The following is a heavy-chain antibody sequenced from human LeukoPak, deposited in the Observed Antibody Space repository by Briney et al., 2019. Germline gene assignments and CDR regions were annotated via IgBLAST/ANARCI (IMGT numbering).Heavy chain of an antibody. CDR1: GFTFSSYG. V-gene: IGHV3-33*06. Sequence: QAGGSLRLSCAASGFTFSSYGMHWVRQAPGKGLEWVAVIWYDGSNKYYADSVKGRFTISRDNSKNTLYLQMNSLRAEDTAVYYCAKEPYDSSGYYFFSTDYWGQGTLVTVSS. CDR2: IWYDGSNK. CDR3: AKEPYDSSGYYFFSTDY. J-gene: IGHJ4*02. D-gene: IGHD3-22*01.